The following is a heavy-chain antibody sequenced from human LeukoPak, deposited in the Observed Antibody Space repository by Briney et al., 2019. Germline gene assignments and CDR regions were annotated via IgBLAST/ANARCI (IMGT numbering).Heavy chain of an antibody. CDR3: ALGSDILTGYNWFDP. Sequence: SETLSLTCAVSGYSLSSGYYWGWIRQPPGKGLEWIGSIYHSGSTYYNPSLKSRVTISVDTSKNQFSLKLSSVTAADTAVYYCALGSDILTGYNWFDPWGQGTLVTVSS. J-gene: IGHJ5*02. CDR1: GYSLSSGYY. V-gene: IGHV4-38-2*01. D-gene: IGHD3-9*01. CDR2: IYHSGST.